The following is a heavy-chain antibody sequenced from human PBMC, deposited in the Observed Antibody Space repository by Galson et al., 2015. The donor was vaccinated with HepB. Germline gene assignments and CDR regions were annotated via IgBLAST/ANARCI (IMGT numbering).Heavy chain of an antibody. CDR2: ISSSSSYI. V-gene: IGHV3-21*01. CDR3: ARHKSTVTTAYYYYYYGMDV. J-gene: IGHJ6*02. Sequence: SLRLSCADSGFSFSTSNMNWVRQAPGKGLEWVASISSSSSYIYYADSVRGRFTVSRDNPRNSLYLQMNTLRAEDTAVYYCARHKSTVTTAYYYYYYGMDVWGQGTTVTVSS. D-gene: IGHD4-17*01. CDR1: GFSFSTSN.